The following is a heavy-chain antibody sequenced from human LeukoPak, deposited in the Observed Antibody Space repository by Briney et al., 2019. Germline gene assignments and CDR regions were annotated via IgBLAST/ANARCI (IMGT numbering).Heavy chain of an antibody. CDR1: GYSLSSGYY. V-gene: IGHV4-38-2*02. CDR2: IYHSGST. D-gene: IGHD5-24*01. Sequence: SETLSLTCTVFGYSLSSGYYWGWIRLPPGKGLEWIGSIYHSGSTYYNPSLKSRVTISVDTSKNQFSLKLSSVTAADTAVYYCARGGDGYNWVDYWGQGTLVTVSS. CDR3: ARGGDGYNWVDY. J-gene: IGHJ4*02.